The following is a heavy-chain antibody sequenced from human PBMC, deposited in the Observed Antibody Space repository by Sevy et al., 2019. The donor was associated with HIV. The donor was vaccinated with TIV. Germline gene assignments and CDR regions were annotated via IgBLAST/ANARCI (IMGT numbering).Heavy chain of an antibody. D-gene: IGHD1-26*01. J-gene: IGHJ4*02. V-gene: IGHV3-74*01. CDR2: INTDGKII. CDR1: RFTFTSDY. Sequence: GVSLRLSCAASRFTFTSDYMHWVRQPPGKGLVWVSHINTDGKIIRYADSVKGRFTTSRDNAKNTLYLQMNSLRAEDTAVYYCARGSRGTFGSWGQGTLVTVSS. CDR3: ARGSRGTFGS.